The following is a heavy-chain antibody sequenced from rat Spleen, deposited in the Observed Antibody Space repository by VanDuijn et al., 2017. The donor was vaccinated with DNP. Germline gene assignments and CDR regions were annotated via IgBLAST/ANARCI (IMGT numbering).Heavy chain of an antibody. CDR1: GYSITSDY. Sequence: EVQVKESGPGLVKPSQSLSLTCSVTGYSITSDYWAWIRKFPGNKMEWMGYISYGGHTNSNPSLKSRTSITRDTSKNQFFLHFHSITTEDTATYYCARHRTIMPYYYAMDAWGQGASVTVSS. V-gene: IGHV3-1*01. D-gene: IGHD1-12*01. CDR2: ISYGGHT. J-gene: IGHJ4*01. CDR3: ARHRTIMPYYYAMDA.